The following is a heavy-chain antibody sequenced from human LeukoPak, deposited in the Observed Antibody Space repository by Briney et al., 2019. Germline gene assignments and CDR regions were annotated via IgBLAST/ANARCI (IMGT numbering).Heavy chain of an antibody. CDR3: ASGAAAAGPYYYDMDV. CDR1: GYTFTGYY. J-gene: IGHJ6*02. Sequence: GASVKVSCEASGYTFTGYYMHWVRQAPGQGLEWMGWINPNSGGTNYAQKFQGRVTMTRDTSISTAYMELSRLRSDDTAVYYCASGAAAAGPYYYDMDVWGQGTTVTVSS. CDR2: INPNSGGT. D-gene: IGHD6-13*01. V-gene: IGHV1-2*02.